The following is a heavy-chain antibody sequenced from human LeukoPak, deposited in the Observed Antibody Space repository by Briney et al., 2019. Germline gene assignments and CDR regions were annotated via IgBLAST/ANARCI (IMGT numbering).Heavy chain of an antibody. Sequence: SETLSLTCTVSSGSISSYYWSWIRQPPGKGLEWIGYIFYSGSTNYNPSLKSRVTISIDASKNQFSLKLSSVTAADTAVYYCARGDSTVTPKYFQYWGHGTLVTVSS. CDR2: IFYSGST. D-gene: IGHD4-23*01. J-gene: IGHJ1*01. V-gene: IGHV4-59*01. CDR3: ARGDSTVTPKYFQY. CDR1: SGSISSYY.